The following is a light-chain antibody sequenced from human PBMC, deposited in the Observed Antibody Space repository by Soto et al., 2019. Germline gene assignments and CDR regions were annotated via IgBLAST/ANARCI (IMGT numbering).Light chain of an antibody. CDR3: QQYNKWPLT. CDR2: DAS. J-gene: IGKJ4*01. V-gene: IGKV3-15*01. CDR1: QSVSSN. Sequence: EIVMTQSPATLSVSPGEGATLSCRASQSVSSNLAWYQQKPGQAPRLLIYDASNWATGIPARFDGSGSGTEFTLAISSLQSEDFAVYYCQQYNKWPLTFGGGTRVEIK.